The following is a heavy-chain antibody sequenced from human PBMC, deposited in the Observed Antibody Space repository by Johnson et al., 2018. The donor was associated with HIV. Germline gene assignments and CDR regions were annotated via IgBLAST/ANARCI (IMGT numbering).Heavy chain of an antibody. CDR3: ASCTAMVNLDAFDM. CDR1: GFTFSDYY. J-gene: IGHJ3*02. CDR2: ISSSGGTI. D-gene: IGHD5-18*01. Sequence: QVQLVESGGGVVQPGRSLTLSCAASGFTFSDYYMTWIRQAPGKGLEWVSYISSSGGTIYYTDSVTGRFTISRDNAKNSLYLHMNSLRAEDTAVSYCASCTAMVNLDAFDMWGQGTLVTVSS. V-gene: IGHV3-11*04.